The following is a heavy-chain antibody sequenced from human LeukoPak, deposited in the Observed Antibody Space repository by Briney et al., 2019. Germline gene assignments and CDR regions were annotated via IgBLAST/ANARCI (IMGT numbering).Heavy chain of an antibody. V-gene: IGHV3-48*01. CDR2: ITSTSSHI. CDR1: GFTFSSYG. Sequence: PGGSLRLSCAASGFTFSSYGMNWVRQAPGEGPEWVSYITSTSSHIYYADSVKGRFTISRDNGENSLYLQMNSLRAEDTALYYCVRDATGSTDYWGQGTLVTVSS. CDR3: VRDATGSTDY. D-gene: IGHD1-26*01. J-gene: IGHJ4*02.